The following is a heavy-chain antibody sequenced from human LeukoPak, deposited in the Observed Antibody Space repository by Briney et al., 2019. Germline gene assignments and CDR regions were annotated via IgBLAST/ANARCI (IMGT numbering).Heavy chain of an antibody. CDR1: GYTFTGYY. D-gene: IGHD6-19*01. V-gene: IGHV1-2*02. Sequence: ASVKVSCKASGYTFTGYYMHWVRQAPGQGLEWMGWINPNSGGTNYAQKFQGRVTMTRDTFISTAYMELSRLRSDDTAVYYCARGYSSGWTRDPWGQGTLVTVSS. J-gene: IGHJ5*02. CDR2: INPNSGGT. CDR3: ARGYSSGWTRDP.